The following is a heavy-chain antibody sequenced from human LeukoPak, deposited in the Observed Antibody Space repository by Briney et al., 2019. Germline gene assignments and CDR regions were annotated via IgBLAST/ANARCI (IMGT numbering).Heavy chain of an antibody. CDR2: IGAGADT. V-gene: IGHV3-13*01. J-gene: IGHJ4*02. CDR3: ADLRPPRY. D-gene: IGHD6-25*01. CDR1: GFSFSNSD. Sequence: GSLRLSCAASGFSFSNSDMHWVRQATGKGLEWVSAIGAGADTYYPGSVKGRFTISRENAKNSLYLQMNSLRAEDTAVYYCADLRPPRYWGQGTLVTVSS.